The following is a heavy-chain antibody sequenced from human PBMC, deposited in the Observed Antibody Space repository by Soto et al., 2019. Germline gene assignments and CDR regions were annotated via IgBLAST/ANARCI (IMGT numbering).Heavy chain of an antibody. J-gene: IGHJ4*02. D-gene: IGHD6-6*01. V-gene: IGHV1-2*02. Sequence: QVQLVQSGAEVRKPGASVTVSCEASGYIFTDYYLHWVRQAPGQGLEYMGWINPNTGGTKYAQKFQGRVTMTRGTLLLNWLTSDDTAVYYCARSLSTIGARLDYWGQVTLVTVSS. CDR2: INPNTGGT. CDR1: GYIFTDYY. CDR3: ARSLSTIGARLDY.